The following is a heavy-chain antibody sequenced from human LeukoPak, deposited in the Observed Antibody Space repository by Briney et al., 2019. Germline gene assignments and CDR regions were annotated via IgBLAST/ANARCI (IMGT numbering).Heavy chain of an antibody. CDR2: IWHDGSHK. J-gene: IGHJ4*01. Sequence: GRSLRLSCAASVFSFNTYSMRWVRQAAGQWLEWVALIWHDGSHKFYSHSVSGQFSISRDNSKNTMSPQMKHLRPADTTVYYCARDIFRSRSSLDFWGHGNLVTVSS. V-gene: IGHV3-33*01. CDR1: VFSFNTYS. CDR3: ARDIFRSRSSLDF. D-gene: IGHD3-3*02.